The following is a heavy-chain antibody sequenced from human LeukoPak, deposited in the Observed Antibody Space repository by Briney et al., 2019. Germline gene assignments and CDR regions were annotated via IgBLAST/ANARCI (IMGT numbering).Heavy chain of an antibody. V-gene: IGHV1-18*01. CDR1: GYTFTSYG. CDR3: ARDSSIAVAGTFDY. J-gene: IGHJ4*02. Sequence: ASVKVSCKASGYTFTSYGISWVRQAPGQGLEWMGWISAYNGNTNYAQKLQGRVTMTTDTPTSTAYMELRSLRSDDTAVYYCARDSSIAVAGTFDYWGQGTLVTVSS. D-gene: IGHD6-19*01. CDR2: ISAYNGNT.